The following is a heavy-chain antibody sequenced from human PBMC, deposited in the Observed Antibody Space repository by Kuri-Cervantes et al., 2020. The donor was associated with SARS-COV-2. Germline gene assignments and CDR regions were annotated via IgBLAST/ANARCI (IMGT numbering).Heavy chain of an antibody. CDR2: IYSGGST. V-gene: IGHV3-53*01. CDR3: ARRITMVLVSWVYFDY. CDR1: GFPVSSNY. J-gene: IGHJ4*02. Sequence: GGSLRLSCAVSGFPVSSNYMSWVRQATGKGLEWVSVIYSGGSTYYADSVKSRFTISRDYSKIKLYHQLNSLRAEGTGVYYCARRITMVLVSWVYFDYWGQGTLVTVSS. D-gene: IGHD3-10*01.